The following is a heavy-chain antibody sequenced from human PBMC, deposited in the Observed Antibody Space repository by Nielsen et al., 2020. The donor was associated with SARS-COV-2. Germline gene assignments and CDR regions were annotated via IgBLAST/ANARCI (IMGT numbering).Heavy chain of an antibody. Sequence: SETLSLTCAVYGGSFSGYYWSWIRQPPGKGLEWIGEINHSGSTNYNPSLKSRVTISVDTSKNQLSLKLSSVTAADTAVYYCAVTHGYYYYYMDVWGKGTTVTVSS. D-gene: IGHD4-11*01. CDR2: INHSGST. CDR1: GGSFSGYY. CDR3: AVTHGYYYYYMDV. V-gene: IGHV4-34*01. J-gene: IGHJ6*03.